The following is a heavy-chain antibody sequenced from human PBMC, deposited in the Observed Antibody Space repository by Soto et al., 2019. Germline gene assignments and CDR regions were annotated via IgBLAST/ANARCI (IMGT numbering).Heavy chain of an antibody. V-gene: IGHV3-11*01. Sequence: QVHLVESGGDLVKPGGSLRLSCAASGFTLSDYDMTWIRQAPGKGLEWVSCITAGGGTTSFADSVKGRFTISRDDAKNSLYFQMNRLRAEDTAVYYCARNGGTFDPWGQGTLFTVSS. D-gene: IGHD7-27*01. J-gene: IGHJ5*02. CDR1: GFTLSDYD. CDR2: ITAGGGTT. CDR3: ARNGGTFDP.